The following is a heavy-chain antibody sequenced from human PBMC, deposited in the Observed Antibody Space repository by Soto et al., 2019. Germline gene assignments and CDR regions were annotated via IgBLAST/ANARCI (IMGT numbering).Heavy chain of an antibody. J-gene: IGHJ6*01. CDR2: ISAYNGNT. CDR3: ARDLYSYVYYAMDG. D-gene: IGHD5-18*01. V-gene: IGHV1-18*04. CDR1: GYTFTTYG. Sequence: QVHLVQSGAEVKKPGASVKVSCKTSGYTFTTYGISWVRQAPGQGLEWMGWISAYNGNTNYAQKLQGRVTMTTDTSTSTAYMELRSLRSDDTAVYYCARDLYSYVYYAMDGWGQGTTVTVCS.